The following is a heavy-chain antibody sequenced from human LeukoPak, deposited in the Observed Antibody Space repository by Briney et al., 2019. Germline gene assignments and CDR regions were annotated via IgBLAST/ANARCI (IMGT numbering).Heavy chain of an antibody. J-gene: IGHJ3*02. CDR2: INPSGGST. CDR1: GYTFTSYY. CDR3: ARDGGSDAFDI. Sequence: ASVKVSCKASGYTFTSYYMHWVRQAPGQGLEWMGIINPSGGSTSYAQKCQGRVTMTRDTSTSTVYMEPSSLRSEDTAVYYCARDGGSDAFDIWGQGTMVTVSS. V-gene: IGHV1-46*01.